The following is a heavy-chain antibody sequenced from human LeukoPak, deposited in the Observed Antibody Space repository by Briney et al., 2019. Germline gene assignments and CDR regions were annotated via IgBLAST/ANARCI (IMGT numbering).Heavy chain of an antibody. CDR1: GDSVSSNSAA. CDR2: TYYRSKWSY. D-gene: IGHD3-10*01. Sequence: SQTLSLTCAISGDSVSSNSAAWDWIRQSPSRGLEWLGRTYYRSKWSYDYAVSVKSRITINPDTSKNQFSLLLNSVTPEDTAVYYCTRDSGLGNDAFDVWGQGTMVTVSS. CDR3: TRDSGLGNDAFDV. J-gene: IGHJ3*01. V-gene: IGHV6-1*01.